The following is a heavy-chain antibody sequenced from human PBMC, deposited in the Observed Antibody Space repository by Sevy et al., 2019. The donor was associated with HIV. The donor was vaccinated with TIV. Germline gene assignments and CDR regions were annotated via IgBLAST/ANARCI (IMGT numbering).Heavy chain of an antibody. CDR2: IYPDDSDT. CDR3: ATSRSGYFDSSGYYIY. D-gene: IGHD3-22*01. CDR1: GYSFTSHW. J-gene: IGHJ4*02. V-gene: IGHV5-51*01. Sequence: GESLKISCKGSGYSFTSHWLGWVRHMPGKGLEWMGIIYPDDSDTNYSPSFQGQVTFSADKCISTGYLQWSSLKASDTAMYYCATSRSGYFDSSGYYIYWGQGTLVTVSS.